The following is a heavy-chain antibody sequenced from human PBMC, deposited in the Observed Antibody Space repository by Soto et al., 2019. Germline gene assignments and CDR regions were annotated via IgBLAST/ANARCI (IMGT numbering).Heavy chain of an antibody. D-gene: IGHD3-10*01. CDR2: IKQDGSER. V-gene: IGHV3-7*01. J-gene: IGHJ6*03. CDR3: ARAPYGAGEHFDMNV. CDR1: GFTFSNYW. Sequence: EVQLVESGGGLVQPGGSLRLSCAASGFTFSNYWMSWVRQAPGKGLEWVANIKQDGSERYSVDSVKGRFTISRDNAENSLYLQMNSLRAEHTAVYYCARAPYGAGEHFDMNVWGKGTTVTVSS.